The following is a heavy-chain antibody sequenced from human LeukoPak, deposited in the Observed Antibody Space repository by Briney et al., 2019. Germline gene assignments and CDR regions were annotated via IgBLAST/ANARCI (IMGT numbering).Heavy chain of an antibody. CDR1: GYTFTGYY. Sequence: ASVKVSCKASGYTFTGYYMHWVRQAPGQGLEWMGRINPNSGGTNYAQKFQGRVTMTRDTSISTAYMELSRLRSDDTAVYYCARDLIRTGLEPGYWGQGTLVTVSS. D-gene: IGHD1-1*01. CDR3: ARDLIRTGLEPGY. V-gene: IGHV1-2*06. J-gene: IGHJ4*02. CDR2: INPNSGGT.